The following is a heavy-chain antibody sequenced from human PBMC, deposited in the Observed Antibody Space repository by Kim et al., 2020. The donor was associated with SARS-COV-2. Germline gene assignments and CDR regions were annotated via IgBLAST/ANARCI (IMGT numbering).Heavy chain of an antibody. CDR2: ISSSGRTK. V-gene: IGHV3-48*03. J-gene: IGHJ6*01. CDR1: GFTFSSYE. D-gene: IGHD5-18*01. Sequence: GGSLRLSCAASGFTFSSYEMNWVRQAPGKGLEWVSYISSSGRTKYYADSVKGRLTITRDNAKNSLFLQMNSLRAEDTTDYYCGSEMVTTYYYYYGMDVW. CDR3: GSEMVTTYYYYYGMDV.